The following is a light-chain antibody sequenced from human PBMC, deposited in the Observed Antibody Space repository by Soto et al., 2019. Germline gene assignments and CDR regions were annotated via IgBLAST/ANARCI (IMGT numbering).Light chain of an antibody. CDR1: SSDVGGYNY. CDR3: SSYTSSSTGV. V-gene: IGLV2-14*01. Sequence: HSALTQPASVSGSPGQSITISCTGTSSDVGGYNYVSWYQQHPGRAPKLMIYDVSNRPSGVSNRFSGSKSGNTASLTISGPQAEDEADYYCSSYTSSSTGVFGTGTKVTVL. CDR2: DVS. J-gene: IGLJ1*01.